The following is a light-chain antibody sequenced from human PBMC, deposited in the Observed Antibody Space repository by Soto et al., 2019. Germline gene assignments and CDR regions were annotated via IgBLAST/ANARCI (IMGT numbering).Light chain of an antibody. Sequence: EIVLTQSPDTLSLSPGERVTLSCRASQSVISYLAWYQQKPGQAPRLLIYDASNRSTGIPARFSGSGSGTDFTLTISSLEPEDFAVYFCQQRSNWPLTFGGGTKVEIK. V-gene: IGKV3-11*01. CDR3: QQRSNWPLT. CDR1: QSVISY. J-gene: IGKJ4*01. CDR2: DAS.